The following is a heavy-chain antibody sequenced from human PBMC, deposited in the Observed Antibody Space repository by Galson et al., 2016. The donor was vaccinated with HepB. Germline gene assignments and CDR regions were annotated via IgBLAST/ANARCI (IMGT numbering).Heavy chain of an antibody. CDR1: GFTFSRYG. Sequence: SLRLSCAASGFTFSRYGMHWVRQAPGKGLEWVAVISKDGRDKQYADSVKGRLTVSRDNSKNTLFLQMNSLRVEDTAVYYCAKLDCGRDCPRDDWGQGTLVTVSS. CDR3: AKLDCGRDCPRDD. CDR2: ISKDGRDK. D-gene: IGHD2-21*02. J-gene: IGHJ4*02. V-gene: IGHV3-30*19.